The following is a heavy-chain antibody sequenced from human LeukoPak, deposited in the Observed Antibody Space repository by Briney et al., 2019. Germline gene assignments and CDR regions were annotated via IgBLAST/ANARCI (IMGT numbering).Heavy chain of an antibody. CDR1: GFTFSSYA. Sequence: GGSLRLSCAASGFTFSSYAMSWVRQAPGKGLEWVSATSGSGGSTYYADSVRGRFTISRDNSKNTLYLQMNSLRAEDTAVYYCAKDQAGDSSGYYPLFDYWGQGTLVTVSS. J-gene: IGHJ4*02. D-gene: IGHD3-22*01. CDR3: AKDQAGDSSGYYPLFDY. V-gene: IGHV3-23*01. CDR2: TSGSGGST.